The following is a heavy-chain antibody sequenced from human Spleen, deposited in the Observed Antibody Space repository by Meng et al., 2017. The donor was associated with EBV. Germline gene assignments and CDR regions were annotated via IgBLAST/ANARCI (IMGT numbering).Heavy chain of an antibody. CDR3: AREGGGYDAYYFDS. J-gene: IGHJ4*02. Sequence: VALVQSGAEVKTPGASVKVSCKASGYTFTSYSIHWVRQAPGQGLEWMGMINPSGGSTGYAQKFQDRVTLTRDTSTSTVYMELRSLRSEDTAVYYCAREGGGYDAYYFDSWGQGTLVTVSS. CDR1: GYTFTSYS. V-gene: IGHV1-46*01. D-gene: IGHD5-12*01. CDR2: INPSGGST.